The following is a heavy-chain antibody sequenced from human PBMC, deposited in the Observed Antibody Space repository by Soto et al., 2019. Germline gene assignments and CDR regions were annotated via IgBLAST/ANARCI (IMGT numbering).Heavy chain of an antibody. Sequence: GGSLRLSCAASGFTFSSYAMSWVRQAPGKGLEWVSAISGSGGSTYYADSVKGRFTISRDNSKNTLYLQMNSLRAEDTAVYYCAKEIDSSSWYPYYYYYGMDVWGQGTTVTVSS. D-gene: IGHD6-13*01. CDR1: GFTFSSYA. CDR3: AKEIDSSSWYPYYYYYGMDV. CDR2: ISGSGGST. V-gene: IGHV3-23*01. J-gene: IGHJ6*02.